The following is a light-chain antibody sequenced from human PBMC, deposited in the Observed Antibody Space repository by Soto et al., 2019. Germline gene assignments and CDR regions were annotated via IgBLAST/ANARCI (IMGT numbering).Light chain of an antibody. CDR2: DAS. CDR3: QQRSNWPPMYT. V-gene: IGKV3-11*01. CDR1: QSVSSY. Sequence: EIVLTQSPATLSLSPGERATLSCRASQSVSSYLAWYQQKPGQAPRLLIYDASNRATGIPARFSGSGSGTDFTLTISGLEPEDFAVYYCQQRSNWPPMYTFGQGTKVYIK. J-gene: IGKJ2*01.